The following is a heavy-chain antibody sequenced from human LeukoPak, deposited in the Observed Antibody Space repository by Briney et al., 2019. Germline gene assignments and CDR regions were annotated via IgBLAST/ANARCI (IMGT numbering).Heavy chain of an antibody. CDR2: IYYSGST. J-gene: IGHJ4*02. D-gene: IGHD6-19*01. CDR3: ASMTYSSGWYYFDY. Sequence: SETLSLTCSVSGGSISNYYWSWIRQPPGKGLEWIGYIYYSGSTNYNPSLKSRVTISVDTSKNQFSLKLSSVTAADTAVYYCASMTYSSGWYYFDYWGQGTLVTVSS. V-gene: IGHV4-59*08. CDR1: GGSISNYY.